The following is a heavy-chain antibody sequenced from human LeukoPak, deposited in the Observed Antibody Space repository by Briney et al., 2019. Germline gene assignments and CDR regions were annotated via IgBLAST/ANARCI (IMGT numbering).Heavy chain of an antibody. V-gene: IGHV4-39*07. D-gene: IGHD5-18*01. CDR1: GGSISSSSYY. CDR2: IYYSGST. CDR3: ARDRGDTASFDY. J-gene: IGHJ4*02. Sequence: SETLSLTCIVSGGSISSSSYYWGWIRQPPGKGLEWIGSIYYSGSTYYNPSLKSRVTISVDTSKNQFSLKLSSVTAADTAVYYCARDRGDTASFDYWSQGTLVTVSS.